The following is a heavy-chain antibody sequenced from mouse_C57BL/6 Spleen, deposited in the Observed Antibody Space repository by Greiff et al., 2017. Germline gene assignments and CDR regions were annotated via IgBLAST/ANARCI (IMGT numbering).Heavy chain of an antibody. Sequence: EVQLVESGGGLVKPGGSLKLSCAASGFTFSSYAMSWVRQTPEKRLEWVATISDGGSYTYYPDNVKGRFTISRDNAKNNLYLQMSHLKSEDTAMYYCARFMTLHWYFDVWGTGTTVTVSS. J-gene: IGHJ1*03. CDR3: ARFMTLHWYFDV. CDR1: GFTFSSYA. D-gene: IGHD1-1*01. CDR2: ISDGGSYT. V-gene: IGHV5-4*01.